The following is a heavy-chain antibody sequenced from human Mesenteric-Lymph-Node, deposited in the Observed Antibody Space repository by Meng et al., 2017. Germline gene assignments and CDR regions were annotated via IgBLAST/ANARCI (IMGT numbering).Heavy chain of an antibody. D-gene: IGHD6-19*01. J-gene: IGHJ4*02. V-gene: IGHV3-33*01. CDR3: ARDTRQGLAVAGKAADVVFDY. CDR1: GFTFSSYG. CDR2: IWYDGSNK. Sequence: GGSLRLSCAASGFTFSSYGMHWVRQAPGKGLEWVALIWYDGSNKYYADSVKGRFTISRDNSKNTLYLQMNSLRAEDTAVYYCARDTRQGLAVAGKAADVVFDYWGQGTLVTVSS.